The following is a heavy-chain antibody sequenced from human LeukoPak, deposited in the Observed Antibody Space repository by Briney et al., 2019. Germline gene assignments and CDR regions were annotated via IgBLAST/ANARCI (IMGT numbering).Heavy chain of an antibody. CDR2: IRHSGTT. J-gene: IGHJ4*02. CDR1: GYSISSGYY. V-gene: IGHV4-38-2*02. D-gene: IGHD1-26*01. Sequence: KPSETLSLTCTVSGYSISSGYYWGWIRQPPGKGLEWIGTIRHSGTTYYNPSLKSRVTISIDSSKNQFSLKLTSVTAADTAVVYCARGVYGSQDYWGQGTLVTVSS. CDR3: ARGVYGSQDY.